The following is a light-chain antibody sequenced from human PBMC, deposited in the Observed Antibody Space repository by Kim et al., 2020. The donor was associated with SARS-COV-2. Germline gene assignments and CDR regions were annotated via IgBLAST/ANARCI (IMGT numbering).Light chain of an antibody. CDR1: QSIGSW. J-gene: IGKJ1*01. V-gene: IGKV1-5*03. CDR3: QHQGT. CDR2: KAS. Sequence: DIQMTQSPSTLSASVGDRVTITCRASQSIGSWLAWYQQKPGKAPKLLICKASSLESGVPSRFSGSGSGTEFTLTISSLQPDDLATYYCQHQGTFGQGTKVDIK.